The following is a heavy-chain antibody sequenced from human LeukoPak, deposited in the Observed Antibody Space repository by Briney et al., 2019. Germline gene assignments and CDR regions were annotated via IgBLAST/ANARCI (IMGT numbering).Heavy chain of an antibody. CDR2: IYYSGST. Sequence: PSETLSLTCTVSGGSISSSSYYWGWIRQPPGKGLEWIGSIYYSGSTYYNPSLKSRVTISVDTSKNQFSLKLSSVTAADTAVYYCARDRRDGYNLRWFDPWGQGTLVTVSS. V-gene: IGHV4-39*07. CDR1: GGSISSSSYY. J-gene: IGHJ5*02. D-gene: IGHD5-24*01. CDR3: ARDRRDGYNLRWFDP.